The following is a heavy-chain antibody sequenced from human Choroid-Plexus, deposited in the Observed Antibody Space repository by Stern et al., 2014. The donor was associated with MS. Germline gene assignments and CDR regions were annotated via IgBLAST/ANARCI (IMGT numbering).Heavy chain of an antibody. CDR3: AKDRQWSTYFFDY. CDR1: GFTFSNFA. V-gene: IGHV3-30*18. CDR2: ISYDGSDT. Sequence: VQLVESGGGVAQPGRPLILSCAASGFTFSNFAMHWVRQAPGKGLEWVALISYDGSDTYSADSVKGRFTIFRVNYMKTMYLYMYSLRAEDTAVYYCAKDRQWSTYFFDYWGQGSLVTVSS. J-gene: IGHJ4*02. D-gene: IGHD2-15*01.